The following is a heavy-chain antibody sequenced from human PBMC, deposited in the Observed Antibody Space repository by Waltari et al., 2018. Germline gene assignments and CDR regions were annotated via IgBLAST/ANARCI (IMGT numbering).Heavy chain of an antibody. Sequence: QVTLRESGPALVKPTQTLTLTCTFSGFSLSTSGMCVSWIRQPPGKALEWLALIDWDDDKYYSTSLKTRLTISKDTSKNQVVLTMTNMDPVDTATYYCARIAMSTVTRDNWFDPWGQGTLVTVSS. CDR3: ARIAMSTVTRDNWFDP. CDR1: GFSLSTSGMC. D-gene: IGHD4-17*01. V-gene: IGHV2-70*01. J-gene: IGHJ5*02. CDR2: IDWDDDK.